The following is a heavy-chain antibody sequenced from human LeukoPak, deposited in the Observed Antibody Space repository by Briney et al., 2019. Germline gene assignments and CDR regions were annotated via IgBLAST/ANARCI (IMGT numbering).Heavy chain of an antibody. D-gene: IGHD2-15*01. CDR2: ISGSGGST. CDR1: GFTFSSYA. J-gene: IGHJ3*02. Sequence: GGSLRLSCAASGFTFSSYAMSWVRQAPGKGLEWVSAISGSGGSTYYADSVKGRFTISRDNSKNTLYLQMNSLRAEDTAVYYCAKEYCRGGSCYRGGFAFDIWGQGTMVTVSS. CDR3: AKEYCRGGSCYRGGFAFDI. V-gene: IGHV3-23*01.